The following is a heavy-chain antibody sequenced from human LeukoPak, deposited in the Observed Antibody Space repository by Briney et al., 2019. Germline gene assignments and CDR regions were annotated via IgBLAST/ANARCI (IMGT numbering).Heavy chain of an antibody. J-gene: IGHJ4*02. Sequence: QPGGSLRLSCAASGFTFSSYGMHWVRQAPGKGLEWVAVISYDGSEKYYADSVKGRFTISRDNSKNTLYLQMNSLRAEDTAVYYCAKGSLGLYYYDSSGYYWGYFDYWGQGTLVTVSS. CDR2: ISYDGSEK. D-gene: IGHD3-22*01. CDR1: GFTFSSYG. V-gene: IGHV3-30*18. CDR3: AKGSLGLYYYDSSGYYWGYFDY.